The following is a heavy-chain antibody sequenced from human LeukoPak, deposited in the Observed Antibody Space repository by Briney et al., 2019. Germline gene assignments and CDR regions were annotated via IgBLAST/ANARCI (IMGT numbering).Heavy chain of an antibody. D-gene: IGHD2-2*01. J-gene: IGHJ3*02. CDR2: ISAYNGNT. Sequence: ASVKVSCKASGYTFTSYGISWVGQSPGQGLEWMGWISAYNGNTNYAQKLQGRVTMTTDTSMSTAYMELRSLRSDDTAVYYCASGGSTRSLRWSYLPFDIWGQGTMVTVSS. CDR3: ASGGSTRSLRWSYLPFDI. CDR1: GYTFTSYG. V-gene: IGHV1-18*01.